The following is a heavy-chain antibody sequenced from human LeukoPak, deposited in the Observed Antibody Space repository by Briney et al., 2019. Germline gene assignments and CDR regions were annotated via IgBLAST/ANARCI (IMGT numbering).Heavy chain of an antibody. D-gene: IGHD3-10*01. V-gene: IGHV1-69*04. CDR3: ARDLTTMVRGVIPVEDY. J-gene: IGHJ4*02. Sequence: GASVKVSCKASGGTFSSYAISWVRQAPGQGLEWMGRIIPIFGIANYAQKFQGRVTITADKSTSTAYMELSSLRSEDTAVYYCARDLTTMVRGVIPVEDYWGQGTLVTVSS. CDR2: IIPIFGIA. CDR1: GGTFSSYA.